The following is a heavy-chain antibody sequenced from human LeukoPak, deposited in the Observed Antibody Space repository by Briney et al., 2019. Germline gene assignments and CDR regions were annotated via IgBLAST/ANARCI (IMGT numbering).Heavy chain of an antibody. CDR2: ISSSSSSI. CDR1: GFTFSTYT. V-gene: IGHV3-48*01. J-gene: IGHJ4*02. CDR3: ARYYGGNSACDY. Sequence: GGSLRLSCAASGFTFSTYTMNWVRQAPGKGLEWVSFISSSSSSIYYADSVKGRFTISRDNAKNSLYLEMNSLRAEDTAVYYCARYYGGNSACDYWGLGTLVTVSS. D-gene: IGHD4-23*01.